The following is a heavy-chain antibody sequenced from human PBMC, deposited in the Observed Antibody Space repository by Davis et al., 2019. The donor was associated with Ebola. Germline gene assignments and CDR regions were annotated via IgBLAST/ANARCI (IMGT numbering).Heavy chain of an antibody. CDR2: ISGSGGST. V-gene: IGHV3-23*01. D-gene: IGHD3-10*01. CDR3: ARDSGYYDI. Sequence: GESLKISCAASGFTFSSYAMSWVRQAPGKGLEWVSAISGSGGSTYYADSVKGRFTISRDNSKNTLYLQMNSLRAEDTAVYYCARDSGYYDIWGQGTMVTVSS. CDR1: GFTFSSYA. J-gene: IGHJ3*02.